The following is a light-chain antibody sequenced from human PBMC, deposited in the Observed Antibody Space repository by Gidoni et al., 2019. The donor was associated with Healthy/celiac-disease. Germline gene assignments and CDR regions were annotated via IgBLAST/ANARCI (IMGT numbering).Light chain of an antibody. CDR2: KAS. V-gene: IGKV1-5*03. CDR1: QSISSC. Sequence: DIHMTQSPSTLSASVGDRVTLTCRARQSISSCLAWYQQKPGKAPKQLIYKASSLESGVPSSFSGSGSGTEFTITISSLQPDDFATNYCQQYNSYTYTFGQGTKLEIK. CDR3: QQYNSYTYT. J-gene: IGKJ2*01.